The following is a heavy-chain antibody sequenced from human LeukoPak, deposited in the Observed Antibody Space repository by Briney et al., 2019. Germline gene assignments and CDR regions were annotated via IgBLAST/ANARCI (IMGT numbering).Heavy chain of an antibody. CDR2: ISGSGGST. V-gene: IGHV3-23*01. J-gene: IGHJ4*02. CDR1: GFTFSSYA. Sequence: PGGSLRLSCAASGFTFSSYAMSWVRQAPGEGLEWVSAISGSGGSTYYADSVKGRFTISRDNSKNTLYLQMNSLRAEDTAVYYCAKDTLYAYDFWSGYYREPFDYWGQGTLVTVSS. CDR3: AKDTLYAYDFWSGYYREPFDY. D-gene: IGHD3-3*01.